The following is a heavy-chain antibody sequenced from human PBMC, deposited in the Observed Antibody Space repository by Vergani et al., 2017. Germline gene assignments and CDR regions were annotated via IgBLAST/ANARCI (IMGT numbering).Heavy chain of an antibody. V-gene: IGHV1-2*02. CDR1: GYTFTGYY. J-gene: IGHJ6*03. CDR2: ISPNSGGT. D-gene: IGHD2-8*01. CDR3: ARSCGTNTCSNAGTQYYYYYYLDS. Sequence: QVQLVQSVTEVEKPGASVKVSCKASGYTFTGYYIHWVRQAPGQALEWMGLISPNSGGTYYAQKFQGRVTMTRDTSISTAYMELSRLRSDDTAVYYCARSCGTNTCSNAGTQYYYYYYLDSWGKGTTVTVSS.